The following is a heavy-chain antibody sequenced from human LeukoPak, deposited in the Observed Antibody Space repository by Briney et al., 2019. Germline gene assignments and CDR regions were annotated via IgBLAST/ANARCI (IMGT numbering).Heavy chain of an antibody. CDR1: GGTFSSYA. J-gene: IGHJ3*02. Sequence: ASVKVSCKASGGTFSSYAISWVRQAPGQGLEWMGWIGTDNGNTNYAQKFQDRVTMTTDTSTTTAYMELRSLSSDDTAVYYCARGAISSHGFDIWGQGTMVTVSS. V-gene: IGHV1-18*01. CDR2: IGTDNGNT. D-gene: IGHD3-3*01. CDR3: ARGAISSHGFDI.